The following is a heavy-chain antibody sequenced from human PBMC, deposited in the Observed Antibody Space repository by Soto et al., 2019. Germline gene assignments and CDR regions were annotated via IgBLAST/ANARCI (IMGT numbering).Heavy chain of an antibody. V-gene: IGHV1-69*01. CDR2: IIPIFGTA. D-gene: IGHD6-13*01. Sequence: QVQLVQSGAEVEKPGASVKVSCKASGGTFSSYAISWVRQAPGQGLEWMGGIIPIFGTANYAQKFQCRVTITADESTSTAYMELSSLRSEDTAVYYCARDRAQYSSTNRDAFDIWGQGTMVTVSS. CDR1: GGTFSSYA. J-gene: IGHJ3*02. CDR3: ARDRAQYSSTNRDAFDI.